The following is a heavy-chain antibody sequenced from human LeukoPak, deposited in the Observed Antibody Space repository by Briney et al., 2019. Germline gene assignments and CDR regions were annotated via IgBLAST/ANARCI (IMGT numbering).Heavy chain of an antibody. D-gene: IGHD2-15*01. CDR1: GDSISSSNYY. CDR3: ARRSGIRYCSGGSCYTRPFDY. J-gene: IGHJ4*02. V-gene: IGHV4-39*07. CDR2: MYYSGST. Sequence: PSETLSLTCTVTGDSISSSNYYWGWLRQPPGKGLEWIGSMYYSGSTNYNPSLKSRVTISVDTSKDQFSLKLSSVTAADTAVYYCARRSGIRYCSGGSCYTRPFDYWGQGTLVTVSS.